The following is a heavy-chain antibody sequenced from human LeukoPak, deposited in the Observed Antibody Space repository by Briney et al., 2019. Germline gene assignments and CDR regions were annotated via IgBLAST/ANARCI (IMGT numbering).Heavy chain of an antibody. Sequence: GESLKISCAASGFTFSSYWMAWVRRAPGKGLEWVANIKHNGDDLNYVDSVEGRFTISRDNAQNSLYLHMTSLRAEDTAVYYCARELRTFDSWGQGTLVTVSS. J-gene: IGHJ4*02. CDR1: GFTFSSYW. CDR2: IKHNGDDL. D-gene: IGHD3-16*01. CDR3: ARELRTFDS. V-gene: IGHV3-7*01.